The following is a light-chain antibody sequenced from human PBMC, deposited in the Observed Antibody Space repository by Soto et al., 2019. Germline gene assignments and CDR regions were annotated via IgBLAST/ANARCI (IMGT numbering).Light chain of an antibody. CDR3: QQRSNWPRIT. J-gene: IGKJ5*01. V-gene: IGKV3-11*01. CDR1: QSVSSY. CDR2: DAS. Sequence: ESVFTQSPATLSLSPVERATLSCSASQSVSSYLAWYQQKPGQAPRLLIYDASNRATGIPARFSGSGSGTDFTLTISSLEPEDFAVYYCQQRSNWPRITFGQGTRLEIK.